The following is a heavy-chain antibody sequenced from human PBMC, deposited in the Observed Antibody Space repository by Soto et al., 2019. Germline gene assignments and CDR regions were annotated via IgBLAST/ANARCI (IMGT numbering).Heavy chain of an antibody. CDR3: ARGGRGYEFDY. J-gene: IGHJ4*02. Sequence: EVQLVESGGGLAQPGGSLRLSCAASGFTFSSYAMHWVRQAPGKGLEYVSVISSNGGSTYYANSVKGRFTISRDNSKNTLYLQMGSLRAEDMAVYYCARGGRGYEFDYWGQGTLVTVSS. D-gene: IGHD5-12*01. CDR2: ISSNGGST. CDR1: GFTFSSYA. V-gene: IGHV3-64*01.